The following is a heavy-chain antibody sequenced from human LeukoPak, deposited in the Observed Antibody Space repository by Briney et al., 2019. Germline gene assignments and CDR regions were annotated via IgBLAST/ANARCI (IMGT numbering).Heavy chain of an antibody. D-gene: IGHD1/OR15-1a*01. CDR2: ISAGNGNT. J-gene: IGHJ4*02. CDR1: GYTFTSYA. CDR3: ARDSGSGNNDY. Sequence: ASVKVSCKASGYTFTSYAIHWVRQAPGQRLEWMGWISAGNGNTKYSQSFQGRVTFISNTPATTAFMELSGLRSEDAAVYYCARDSGSGNNDYWGQGTLVTVSS. V-gene: IGHV1-3*01.